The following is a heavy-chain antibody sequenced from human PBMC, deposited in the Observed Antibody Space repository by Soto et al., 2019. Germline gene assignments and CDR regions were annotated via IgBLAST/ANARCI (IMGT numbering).Heavy chain of an antibody. Sequence: ASVKVSCKASGYTFTSYAMHWVRQAPGQRLEWMGWINAGNGNTKYSQKFQGRVTITRDTSASTAYMELSSLRSEDTAVYYCARDQGWELLTDAFAIWGQGTMVTVSS. V-gene: IGHV1-3*01. CDR1: GYTFTSYA. CDR2: INAGNGNT. CDR3: ARDQGWELLTDAFAI. J-gene: IGHJ3*02. D-gene: IGHD1-26*01.